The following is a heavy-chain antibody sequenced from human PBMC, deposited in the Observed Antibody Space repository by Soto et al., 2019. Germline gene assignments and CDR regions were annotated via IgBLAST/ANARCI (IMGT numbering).Heavy chain of an antibody. CDR2: ISSSSSSI. V-gene: IGHV3-48*01. Sequence: GGSLRLSCAASGFTFSSYSMNWVRQAPGKGLEWVSYISSSSSSIYYADSVKGRFTISRDNAKNSLYLQMNSLRAEDTAVYYCAIGSGWGYFDYWGQGTLVTVSS. D-gene: IGHD6-19*01. CDR3: AIGSGWGYFDY. CDR1: GFTFSSYS. J-gene: IGHJ4*02.